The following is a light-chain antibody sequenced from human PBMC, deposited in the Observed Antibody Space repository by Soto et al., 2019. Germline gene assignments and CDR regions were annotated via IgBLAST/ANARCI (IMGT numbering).Light chain of an antibody. J-gene: IGLJ1*01. CDR2: EVT. CDR1: SSDIRDYKY. Sequence: QSVLTQPASVSGSPGQSITISCTGTSSDIRDYKYVSWYQQHPGKAPKLIIYEVTRRPSGVSDRFSGSKSGNTASLTISGLQAEDAADYYCTSSASSAYVFGTGTKLTVL. V-gene: IGLV2-14*01. CDR3: TSSASSAYV.